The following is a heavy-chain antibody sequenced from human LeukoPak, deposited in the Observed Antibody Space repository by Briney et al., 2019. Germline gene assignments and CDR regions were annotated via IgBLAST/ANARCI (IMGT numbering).Heavy chain of an antibody. J-gene: IGHJ6*02. CDR2: IYTSGST. CDR1: GGSISSYY. D-gene: IGHD3-3*01. V-gene: IGHV4-4*07. Sequence: SETLSLTCTVSGGSISSYYWSWIRQPAGKGLEWIGRIYTSGSTNYNPSLKSRVTMSVDTSKNQFSLKLSSVTAADTAVYYCARAGDFWSGYYHGMDVWGQGTTVTVSS. CDR3: ARAGDFWSGYYHGMDV.